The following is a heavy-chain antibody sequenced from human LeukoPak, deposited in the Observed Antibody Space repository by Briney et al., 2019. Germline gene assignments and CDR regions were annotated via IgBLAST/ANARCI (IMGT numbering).Heavy chain of an antibody. Sequence: GASVKVSCKASGYTFTSYGISWVRQAPGQGLEWMGWISAYNGNTNYAQNLQGRVTMTTDTSTSTAYMELGSLRSDDTAVYYCARDPVDIVATAHFDYWGQGTLVTVSS. CDR2: ISAYNGNT. D-gene: IGHD5-12*01. CDR1: GYTFTSYG. J-gene: IGHJ4*02. V-gene: IGHV1-18*01. CDR3: ARDPVDIVATAHFDY.